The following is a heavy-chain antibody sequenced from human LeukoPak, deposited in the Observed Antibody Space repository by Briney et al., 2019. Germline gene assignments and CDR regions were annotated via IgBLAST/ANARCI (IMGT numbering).Heavy chain of an antibody. Sequence: ASVKVSCKASGYTFTSYGISWVRQAPGQGLEWMGWVSAYNGNTNYAQKLQGRVTMTTDTSISTAYMDLSGLRPDDTAVYYCAREGSGYTYGRGSYFDYWGHGILVTVSS. CDR2: VSAYNGNT. J-gene: IGHJ4*01. V-gene: IGHV1-18*01. CDR1: GYTFTSYG. CDR3: AREGSGYTYGRGSYFDY. D-gene: IGHD5-18*01.